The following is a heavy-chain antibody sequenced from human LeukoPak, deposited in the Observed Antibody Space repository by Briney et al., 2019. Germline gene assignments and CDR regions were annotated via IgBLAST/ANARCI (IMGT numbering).Heavy chain of an antibody. CDR2: ISSGDINK. D-gene: IGHD4-23*01. Sequence: GGSLRLSCAASRFTFSSYNMNWVRQAPGKGLEWVSYISSGDINKYYADSVKARFTISRDDAKNLLFLQMSSLRAEDTVVYYCARDAPRGGNSPFDSWGQGTLVTVSS. CDR1: RFTFSSYN. CDR3: ARDAPRGGNSPFDS. V-gene: IGHV3-48*01. J-gene: IGHJ4*02.